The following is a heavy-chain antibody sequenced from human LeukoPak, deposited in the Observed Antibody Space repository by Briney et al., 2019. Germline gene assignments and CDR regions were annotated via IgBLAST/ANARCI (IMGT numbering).Heavy chain of an antibody. D-gene: IGHD4-11*01. V-gene: IGHV4-4*09. CDR3: ARLVESNYQYNWFGP. Sequence: SETLSLTCTVSGGSISSYYWSWIRQPPGKGLEWIGYIYTSGSTNYNPSLKSRVTISVDTSKNQFSLKLSSVTAADTAVYYCARLVESNYQYNWFGPWGQGTLVTVSS. J-gene: IGHJ5*02. CDR1: GGSISSYY. CDR2: IYTSGST.